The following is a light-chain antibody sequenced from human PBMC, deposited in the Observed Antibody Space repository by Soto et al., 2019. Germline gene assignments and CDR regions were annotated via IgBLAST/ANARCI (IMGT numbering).Light chain of an antibody. CDR3: QQYGGSPPYT. J-gene: IGKJ2*01. V-gene: IGKV3-20*01. CDR2: GVS. Sequence: EMVLTQSPGTLSLSPGERATLSCRASQSVSRSYLAWYQQKAGQVPRLLIHGVSTRATGIPDRFSGSGSGTDFTLTISRLEPEDFAVYYCQQYGGSPPYTFGQGTKVEIK. CDR1: QSVSRSY.